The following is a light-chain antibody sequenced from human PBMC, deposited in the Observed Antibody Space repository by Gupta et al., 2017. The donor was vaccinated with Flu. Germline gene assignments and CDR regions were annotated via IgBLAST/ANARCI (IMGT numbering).Light chain of an antibody. CDR1: HCRVYNDGNNY. V-gene: IGKV2-30*01. CDR2: KGS. J-gene: IGKJ1*01. Sequence: TLGEPSPNDCRTSHCRVYNDGNNYLNWFQQRPGQAPRRLIYKGSNRDFGVPDRFSGSGSGTDFTLKISRVEAEDVGVYYCRQQKPWPRTFGQGTKVEIK. CDR3: RQQKPWPRT.